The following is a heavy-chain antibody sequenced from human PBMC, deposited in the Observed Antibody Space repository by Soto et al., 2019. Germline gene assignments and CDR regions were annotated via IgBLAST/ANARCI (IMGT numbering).Heavy chain of an antibody. D-gene: IGHD6-13*01. CDR3: AKDTPLLSAGDYYPGLDV. CDR2: NSAYNGNV. V-gene: IGHV1-18*04. J-gene: IGHJ6*02. Sequence: QVQLVQSGAEVKKPGASVKVSCKASGYTFTNYGITCVRQAPGQGLQWMGWNSAYNGNVKYVQRLQGRVTMTTDTSTSTAYMELRSLRSDDTAVYYCAKDTPLLSAGDYYPGLDVWGQGTTVTVSS. CDR1: GYTFTNYG.